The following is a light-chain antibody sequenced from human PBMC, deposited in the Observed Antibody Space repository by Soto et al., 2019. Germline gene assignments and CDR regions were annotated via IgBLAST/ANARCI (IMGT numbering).Light chain of an antibody. CDR1: SSDIGRNT. V-gene: IGLV1-44*01. CDR2: SHN. J-gene: IGLJ1*01. CDR3: ASWDDNVNPFYV. Sequence: QSVLTQPPSASGTPGQRITISCSGSSSDIGRNTVNWYQQLPGTAPKLLIYSHNQRPSGVPDRFSGSKSGTTASLAISVLQSEDEADYYCASWDDNVNPFYVFGTGTKVTVL.